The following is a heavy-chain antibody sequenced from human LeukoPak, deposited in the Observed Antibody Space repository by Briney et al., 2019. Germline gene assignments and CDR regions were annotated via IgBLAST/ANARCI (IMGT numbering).Heavy chain of an antibody. CDR1: GFTFSSYS. CDR3: AKERSYDSSLQDY. D-gene: IGHD3-22*01. CDR2: ISSSSSTI. V-gene: IGHV3-48*01. J-gene: IGHJ4*02. Sequence: GGSLRLSCAASGFTFSSYSMNWVRQAPGKGLEWVSYISSSSSTIYYADSVKGRFTISRDNSKNTLYLQMNSLRAEDTAVYYCAKERSYDSSLQDYWGQGTLVTVSS.